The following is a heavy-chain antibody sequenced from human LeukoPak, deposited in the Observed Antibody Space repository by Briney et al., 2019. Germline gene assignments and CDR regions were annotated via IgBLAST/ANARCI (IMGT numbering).Heavy chain of an antibody. D-gene: IGHD2-15*01. CDR1: GHSFSGYA. Sequence: GGSLRLSCAVSGHSFSGYAMTWFRQAPGKGLEWVSAISTSGGSTFYTDSVTGRFTISRDNSKNTLYLQMNSLRAEDTAVYYCAKTMEAAHHPGDSWGQGTLVTVSS. V-gene: IGHV3-23*01. CDR2: ISTSGGST. CDR3: AKTMEAAHHPGDS. J-gene: IGHJ4*02.